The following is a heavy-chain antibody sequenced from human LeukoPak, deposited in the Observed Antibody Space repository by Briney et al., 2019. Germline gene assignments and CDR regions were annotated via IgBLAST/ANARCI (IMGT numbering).Heavy chain of an antibody. Sequence: SVKVSCKASGYTFTSYGISWVRQAPGQGLEWMGWISAYNGNTNYAQKLQGRVTMTTDTSTSTAYMELRSLRSDDTAVYYCARVMKMVRGVTPIRAFDIWGQGTMVTVSS. CDR2: ISAYNGNT. D-gene: IGHD3-10*01. CDR3: ARVMKMVRGVTPIRAFDI. J-gene: IGHJ3*02. V-gene: IGHV1-18*01. CDR1: GYTFTSYG.